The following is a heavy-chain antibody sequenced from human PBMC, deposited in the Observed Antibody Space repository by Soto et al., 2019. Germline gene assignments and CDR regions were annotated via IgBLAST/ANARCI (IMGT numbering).Heavy chain of an antibody. CDR2: ILNDGSNR. CDR1: GFTFSNYG. CDR3: ARDDEYSGNGMDV. V-gene: IGHV3-33*01. Sequence: QVQLVESGGGVVQPGRSLRLSCAASGFTFSNYGMHWVRQAPGKGLEWVAVILNDGSNRYHADSAKDRFTISRDNSKNMWYLQMNRLRAEDTAVYYCARDDEYSGNGMDVWGQGTTVTVS. J-gene: IGHJ6*02. D-gene: IGHD3-10*01.